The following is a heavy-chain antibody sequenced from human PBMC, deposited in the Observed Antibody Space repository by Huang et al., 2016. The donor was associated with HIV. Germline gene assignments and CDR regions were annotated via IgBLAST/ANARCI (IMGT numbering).Heavy chain of an antibody. CDR3: ATKTAAMDI. CDR2: IKKDESEK. J-gene: IGHJ6*02. V-gene: IGHV3-7*01. Sequence: VESGGRLVQPGGSIRLSCVGSTFRFGAYWVSWVRQSPGKGREWVANIKKDESEKYYVDSVKGRFNISRDNAKKVLFLEMNNVRVEDTATYYCATKTAAMDIWGQGTTVTVS. CDR1: TFRFGAYW. D-gene: IGHD1-7*01.